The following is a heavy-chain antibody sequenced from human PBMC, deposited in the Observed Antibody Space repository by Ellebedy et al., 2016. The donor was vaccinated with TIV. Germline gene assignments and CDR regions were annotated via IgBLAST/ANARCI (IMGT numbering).Heavy chain of an antibody. D-gene: IGHD4-17*01. CDR2: IYQDGSVQ. Sequence: PGGSLRLSCAASGFSFRSYWMSWVRQAPGKGLQWVANIYQDGSVQYYVDSVKGRFTISMDNADNSLFLQMSSLRAEDTDVYYCARRGSYGDYAVQINSWFDTWGRGTLVAVSS. CDR3: ARRGSYGDYAVQINSWFDT. CDR1: GFSFRSYW. J-gene: IGHJ5*02. V-gene: IGHV3-7*01.